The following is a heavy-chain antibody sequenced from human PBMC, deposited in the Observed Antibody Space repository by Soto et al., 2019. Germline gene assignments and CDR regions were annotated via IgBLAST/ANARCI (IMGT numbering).Heavy chain of an antibody. V-gene: IGHV4-31*03. CDR3: ARYSSSWYGGSNWFDP. CDR2: IYYSGST. CDR1: GGSISSGGYY. J-gene: IGHJ5*02. Sequence: QVQLQESGPGLVKPSQTLSLTCTVSGGSISSGGYYWSWIRQHPGKGLEWIGYIYYSGSTYYNPSLKSRVTISVDTSKNQFSLKLSSETAADTAVYYCARYSSSWYGGSNWFDPWGQGTLVTVSS. D-gene: IGHD6-13*01.